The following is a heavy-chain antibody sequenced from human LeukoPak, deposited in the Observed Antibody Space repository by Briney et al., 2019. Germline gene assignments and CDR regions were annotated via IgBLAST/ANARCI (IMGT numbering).Heavy chain of an antibody. CDR3: AKGGRLLWFGELSDDAFDI. V-gene: IGHV3-30*18. Sequence: GGSLRLSYAASGFTFSSYGMHWVRQAPGKGLEWMAVISYDGSNKYYADSVKGRFTISRDNSKNTLYLQMNSLRAEDTAVYYCAKGGRLLWFGELSDDAFDIWGQGTMVTVSS. D-gene: IGHD3-10*01. J-gene: IGHJ3*02. CDR2: ISYDGSNK. CDR1: GFTFSSYG.